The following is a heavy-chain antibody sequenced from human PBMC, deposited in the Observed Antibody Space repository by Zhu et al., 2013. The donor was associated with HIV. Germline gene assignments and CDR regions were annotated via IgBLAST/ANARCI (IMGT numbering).Heavy chain of an antibody. D-gene: IGHD3-22*01. Sequence: QVQLVQSGAEVKKPGASVKVSCKASGYTFTSYDINWVRQATGQGLEWMGWMNPNSGNTGYAQKFQGRVTMTRDTSTSTVYMELSSLRSEDTAVYYCARGDSSGYYYPFDYWGQGTLVTVSS. V-gene: IGHV1-8*01. CDR1: GYTFTSYD. CDR2: MNPNSGNT. CDR3: ARGDSSGYYYPFDY. J-gene: IGHJ4*02.